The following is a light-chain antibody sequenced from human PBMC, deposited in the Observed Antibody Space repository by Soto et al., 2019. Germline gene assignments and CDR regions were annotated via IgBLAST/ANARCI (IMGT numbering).Light chain of an antibody. CDR2: DAS. Sequence: EIVLTQSPATLSLSPGERATLSCRASQSVSNFLAWYQQKPGQAPRLLIYDASNRATGIPARFSGSGSGTDFTLTISSLEPEDSAFYYCQQRSNWLTFGGGTKVEIK. J-gene: IGKJ4*01. CDR3: QQRSNWLT. V-gene: IGKV3-11*01. CDR1: QSVSNF.